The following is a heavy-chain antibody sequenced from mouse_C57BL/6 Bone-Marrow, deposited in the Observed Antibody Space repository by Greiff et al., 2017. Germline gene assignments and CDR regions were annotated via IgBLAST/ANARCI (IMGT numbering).Heavy chain of an antibody. CDR2: IDPENGDT. CDR1: GFNIKDDY. Sequence: EVKLMESGAELVRPGASVKLSCTASGFNIKDDYMHWVKQRPEQGLEWIGWIDPENGDTEYASKFQGKATITADTSSNTAYLQLSSLTSEDTAVYYCTTGEFPYAMDYWGQGTSVTVSS. CDR3: TTGEFPYAMDY. V-gene: IGHV14-4*01. J-gene: IGHJ4*01.